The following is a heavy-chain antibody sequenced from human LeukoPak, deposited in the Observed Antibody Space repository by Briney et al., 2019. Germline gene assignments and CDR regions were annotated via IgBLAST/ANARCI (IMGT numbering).Heavy chain of an antibody. J-gene: IGHJ4*02. Sequence: SETLTLTCGAFGSTFSDVYWSWIRQPPGKGLEWIGEINHGGTTNYNPSLRSRVTISVDTSKNQFSLNLTSVSAADTSMYYCARDAGRRYPQNNFDSWGQGTLVTVSS. CDR2: INHGGTT. CDR3: ARDAGRRYPQNNFDS. CDR1: GSTFSDVY. V-gene: IGHV4-34*01. D-gene: IGHD2/OR15-2a*01.